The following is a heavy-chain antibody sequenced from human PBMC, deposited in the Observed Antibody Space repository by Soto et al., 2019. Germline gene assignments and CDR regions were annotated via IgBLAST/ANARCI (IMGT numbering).Heavy chain of an antibody. J-gene: IGHJ4*02. CDR2: IYYSGST. V-gene: IGHV4-31*03. D-gene: IGHD5-12*01. CDR3: ARLSRGYSGYDWPFDY. Sequence: SETLSLTCTVSGGSISSGGYYWSWIRQHPGKGLEWIGYIYYSGSTYYNPSLKSRVTISVDTSKNQFSLKLSSVTAADTAVYYCARLSRGYSGYDWPFDYWGQGTLVTVSS. CDR1: GGSISSGGYY.